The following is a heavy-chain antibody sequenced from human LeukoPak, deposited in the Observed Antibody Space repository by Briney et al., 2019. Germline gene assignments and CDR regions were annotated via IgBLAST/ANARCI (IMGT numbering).Heavy chain of an antibody. CDR2: IKQDGSEK. CDR1: GFTFASYW. V-gene: IGHV3-7*01. Sequence: GGSLRLSCAASGFTFASYWISWVRQAPGKGLEWVANIKQDGSEKYYVDSVRGRFSISRDNPKNSLFLQMNSLRGEDTAIYYCARERQLGYFDYWGQGTLVTVSS. CDR3: ARERQLGYFDY. D-gene: IGHD6-6*01. J-gene: IGHJ4*02.